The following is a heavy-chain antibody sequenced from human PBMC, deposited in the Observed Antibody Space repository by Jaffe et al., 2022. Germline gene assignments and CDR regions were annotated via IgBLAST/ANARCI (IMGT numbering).Heavy chain of an antibody. CDR3: ARVVITFGGGGVKYFDY. V-gene: IGHV3-21*01. CDR1: GFTFSSYS. CDR2: ISSSSSYI. Sequence: EVQLVESGGGLVKPGGSLRLSCAASGFTFSSYSMNWVRQAPGKGLEWVSSISSSSSYIYYADSVKGRFTISRDNAKNSLYLQMNSLRAEDTAVYYCARVVITFGGGGVKYFDYWGQGTLVTVSS. J-gene: IGHJ4*02. D-gene: IGHD3-16*01.